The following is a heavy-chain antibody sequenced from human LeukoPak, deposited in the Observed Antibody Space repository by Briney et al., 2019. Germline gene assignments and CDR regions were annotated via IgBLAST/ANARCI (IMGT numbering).Heavy chain of an antibody. D-gene: IGHD2-15*01. CDR1: GYTFIRYY. J-gene: IGHJ5*02. Sequence: GAAVKVSCKASGYTFIRYYIHWVRQAPGQGLEWMGIVNPSGDSTNYAQKFQGRVTITADKSTSTAYMELSSLRSEDTAVYYCARAWGCSGGSCYSGRNWFDPWGQGTLVTVSS. V-gene: IGHV1-46*01. CDR3: ARAWGCSGGSCYSGRNWFDP. CDR2: VNPSGDST.